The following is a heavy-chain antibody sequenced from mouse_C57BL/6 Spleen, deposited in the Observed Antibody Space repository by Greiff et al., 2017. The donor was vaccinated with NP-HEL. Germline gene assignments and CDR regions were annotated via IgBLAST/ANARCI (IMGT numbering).Heavy chain of an antibody. D-gene: IGHD1-1*01. Sequence: QVQLQQSGAELVRPGTSVKVSCKASGYAFTNYLMEWVKQRPGQGLEWIGVINPGSGGTNYAEKFKGKATLTADKSSSTAYMQLSSLTSEDAAVYFCARSGYGSSYWFAYWGQGTLVTVSA. CDR2: INPGSGGT. CDR1: GYAFTNYL. J-gene: IGHJ3*01. V-gene: IGHV1-54*01. CDR3: ARSGYGSSYWFAY.